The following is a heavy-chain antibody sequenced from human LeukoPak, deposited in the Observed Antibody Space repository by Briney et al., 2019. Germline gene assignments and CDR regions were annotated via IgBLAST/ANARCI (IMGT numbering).Heavy chain of an antibody. Sequence: GGSLGLSCAASGFTFSSYAMHWVRQAPGKGLEWVAVISYDGSNKYYADSVKGRFTISRDNSKNTLYLQMNSLRAEDTAVYYCATTVTPYNWFDPWGQGTLVTVSS. V-gene: IGHV3-30-3*01. CDR3: ATTVTPYNWFDP. J-gene: IGHJ5*02. CDR2: ISYDGSNK. D-gene: IGHD4-11*01. CDR1: GFTFSSYA.